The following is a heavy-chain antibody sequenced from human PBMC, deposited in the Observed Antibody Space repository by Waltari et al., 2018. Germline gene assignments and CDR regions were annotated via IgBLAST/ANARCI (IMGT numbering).Heavy chain of an antibody. CDR3: AVRVTIFGVVNFDY. Sequence: QLQLQESGRGLVRPSETVSLTCTVPGGSMSSSSYYLGWLRQPPGKGLERMGSVYYSGSTYYNPSLKSRVTISVDTSKNQFSLKRSSVTAADTAVYYCAVRVTIFGVVNFDYWGQGTLVTVAS. J-gene: IGHJ4*02. CDR2: VYYSGST. D-gene: IGHD3-3*01. CDR1: GGSMSSSSYY. V-gene: IGHV4-39*01.